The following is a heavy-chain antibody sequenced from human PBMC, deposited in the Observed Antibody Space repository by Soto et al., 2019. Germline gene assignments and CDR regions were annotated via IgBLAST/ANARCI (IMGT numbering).Heavy chain of an antibody. V-gene: IGHV3-11*01. CDR3: AREKCSGGSCYSWGSNWFDP. Sequence: GGSLRLSCAASGFTFSDYYMSWIRQAPGKGLEWVSYISSSGSTIYYADSVKGRFTISRDNAKNSLYLQMNSLRAEDTAMYYCAREKCSGGSCYSWGSNWFDPWGQGTLVTFSS. CDR2: ISSSGSTI. D-gene: IGHD2-15*01. J-gene: IGHJ5*02. CDR1: GFTFSDYY.